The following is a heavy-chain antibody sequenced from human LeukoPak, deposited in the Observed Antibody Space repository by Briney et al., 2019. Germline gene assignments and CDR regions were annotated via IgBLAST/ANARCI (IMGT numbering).Heavy chain of an antibody. Sequence: SETLSLTCTVSGGSISSGDYYWSWIRQPPGEGLEWIGYIYYSGSTYYNPSLKSRFTISVDTSKNQFSLKLSSVTAADTAVYYCASRITMVRGVIINAFDIWGQGTMVTVSS. CDR1: GGSISSGDYY. D-gene: IGHD3-10*01. V-gene: IGHV4-30-4*08. CDR3: ASRITMVRGVIINAFDI. J-gene: IGHJ3*02. CDR2: IYYSGST.